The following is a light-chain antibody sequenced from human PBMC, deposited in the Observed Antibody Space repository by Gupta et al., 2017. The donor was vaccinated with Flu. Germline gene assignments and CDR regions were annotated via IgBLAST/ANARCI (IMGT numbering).Light chain of an antibody. CDR1: QSVSSSY. Sequence: GTLSLSPGERVALSCRASQSVSSSYLAWYQQKPGQAPRLLIYGASYRATAIPDRFSGSGYGTDFTLTISRLEPEDFAVYYCQQYGSSPFTFGGGTKVEIK. CDR2: GAS. J-gene: IGKJ4*01. V-gene: IGKV3-20*01. CDR3: QQYGSSPFT.